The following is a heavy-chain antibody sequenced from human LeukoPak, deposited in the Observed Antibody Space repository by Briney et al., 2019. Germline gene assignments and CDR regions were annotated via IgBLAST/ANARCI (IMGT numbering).Heavy chain of an antibody. V-gene: IGHV3-53*01. D-gene: IGHD2-2*01. CDR2: IYSGGST. Sequence: GGSLRLSCAASGFTFNTYAMSWVRQAPGKGLEWVSVIYSGGSTYYADSVKGRFTISRDNSKNTQYLQMDSLRAEDTAVYYCARGGYHIDYWGQGTLVTVSS. CDR1: GFTFNTYA. J-gene: IGHJ4*02. CDR3: ARGGYHIDY.